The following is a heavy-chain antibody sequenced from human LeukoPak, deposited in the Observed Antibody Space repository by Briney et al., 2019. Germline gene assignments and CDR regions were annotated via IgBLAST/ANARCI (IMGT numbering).Heavy chain of an antibody. CDR1: GGSFSGYY. CDR3: ARSSSYYGSGSYPDYYYYYYMDV. Sequence: SETLSLTCAVYGGSFSGYYWSWIRQPPGKGLEWIGYIYYSGSTNYNPSLKSRVTISVDTSKNQFSLKLSSVTAADTAVYYCARSSSYYGSGSYPDYYYYYYMDVWGKGTTVTISS. J-gene: IGHJ6*03. V-gene: IGHV4-59*01. CDR2: IYYSGST. D-gene: IGHD3-10*01.